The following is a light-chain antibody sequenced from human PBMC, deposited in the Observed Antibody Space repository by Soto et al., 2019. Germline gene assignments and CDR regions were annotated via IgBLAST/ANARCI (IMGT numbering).Light chain of an antibody. V-gene: IGKV1-5*03. CDR3: QQSYSARTWT. CDR1: QTISSW. J-gene: IGKJ1*01. Sequence: DIQMTQSPSTLSGSVGDRVTITCRASQTISSWLAWYQQKPGKAPKLLIYKASTLKSGVPSRFSGSGSGTEFTLTISGLQPEDFATYHCQQSYSARTWTFGQGTKVDNK. CDR2: KAS.